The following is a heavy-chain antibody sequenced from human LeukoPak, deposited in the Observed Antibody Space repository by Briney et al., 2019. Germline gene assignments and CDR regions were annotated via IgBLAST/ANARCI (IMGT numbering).Heavy chain of an antibody. Sequence: GGSLRLSCAASGFTFSSYGMHWVRQAPGKGLEWVAVIGYDGSNKYYADSVKGRFTISRDNSKNTLYLQMNSLRAEDTAVYYCARDSPQTTVTILEYYFDYWGQGTLVSVSS. CDR3: ARDSPQTTVTILEYYFDY. V-gene: IGHV3-33*01. D-gene: IGHD4-17*01. CDR2: IGYDGSNK. CDR1: GFTFSSYG. J-gene: IGHJ4*02.